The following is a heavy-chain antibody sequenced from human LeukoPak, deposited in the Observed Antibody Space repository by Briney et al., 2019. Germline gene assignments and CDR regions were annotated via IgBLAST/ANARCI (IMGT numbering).Heavy chain of an antibody. Sequence: GRSLRLSCAASGFTFSSYGMPWVRQAPGKGLEWVAVISYDGSNKYYADSVKGRFTISRDNAKNSLYLQMNSLRAEDTAVYYCARDTTDGMDVWGQGTTVTVSS. CDR1: GFTFSSYG. CDR3: ARDTTDGMDV. D-gene: IGHD4-11*01. V-gene: IGHV3-30*03. J-gene: IGHJ6*02. CDR2: ISYDGSNK.